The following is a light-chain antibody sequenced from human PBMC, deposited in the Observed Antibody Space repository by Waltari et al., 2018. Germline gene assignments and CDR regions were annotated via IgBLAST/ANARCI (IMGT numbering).Light chain of an antibody. CDR2: AVS. J-gene: IGLJ2*01. CDR3: SAYISSDTLEL. V-gene: IGLV2-14*03. Sequence: YQQLPGKAPKLIIFAVSYRPSGISSRFSGSKSGNTAALTISGLQVEDEADYYYSAYISSDTLELFGGGTSLTVL.